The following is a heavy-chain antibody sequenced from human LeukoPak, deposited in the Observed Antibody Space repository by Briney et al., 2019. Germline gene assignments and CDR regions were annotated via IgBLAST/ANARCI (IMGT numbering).Heavy chain of an antibody. V-gene: IGHV3-53*05. CDR1: GFTVSSNY. Sequence: GGSLRLSCAASGFTVSSNYMSWVRQAPGKGLEWVSVIYSGGSTYHADSVKGRFTISRDNSKNTLYLQMNSLRAEDTAVYYCAKAIVVVTAIRGEYYYYGMDVWGQGTTVTVSS. CDR2: IYSGGST. J-gene: IGHJ6*02. D-gene: IGHD2-21*02. CDR3: AKAIVVVTAIRGEYYYYGMDV.